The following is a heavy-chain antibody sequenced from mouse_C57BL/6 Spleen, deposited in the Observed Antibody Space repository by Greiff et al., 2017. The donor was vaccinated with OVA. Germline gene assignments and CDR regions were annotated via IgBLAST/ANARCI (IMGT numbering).Heavy chain of an antibody. D-gene: IGHD1-1*01. V-gene: IGHV1-64*01. CDR1: GYTFTSYW. Sequence: QVQLKQPGAELVKPGASVKLSCKASGYTFTSYWMHWVKQRPGQGLEWIGMIHPNSGSTNYNEKFKSKATLTVDKSSSTAYMQLSSLTSEDSAVYYCPITTAPYWYFDVWGTGTTVTVSS. CDR3: PITTAPYWYFDV. J-gene: IGHJ1*03. CDR2: IHPNSGST.